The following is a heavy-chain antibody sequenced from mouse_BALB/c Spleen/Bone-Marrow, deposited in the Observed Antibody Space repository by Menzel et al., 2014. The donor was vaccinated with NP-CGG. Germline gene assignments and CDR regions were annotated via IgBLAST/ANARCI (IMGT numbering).Heavy chain of an antibody. CDR1: GYTFTANA. CDR2: ISTYSGNT. CDR3: ARNFYGSSYFDY. D-gene: IGHD1-1*01. V-gene: IGHV1-67*01. Sequence: LVESGPEVVRPGVSVKLSCKGSGYTFTANAMHWVKQSHAESLEWIGLISTYSGNTHYNQDFKGKATMTVDKSSSTAYMELAGLTSEDSAIYYCARNFYGSSYFDYWGQGTTLTVSS. J-gene: IGHJ2*01.